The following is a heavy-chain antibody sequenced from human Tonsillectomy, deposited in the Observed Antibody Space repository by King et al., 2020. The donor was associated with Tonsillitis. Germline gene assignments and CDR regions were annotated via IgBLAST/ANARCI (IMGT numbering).Heavy chain of an antibody. Sequence: VQLVESGGGLVQPGGSLRLSCAASGFTFSSYSMNWVRQAPGKGLEWVSYISSSSSTIYYADSVKGRFTISRDNAKNSLYLQMNSLIAEDTAVYYCARGGSIAVAGGLDFDYWGQGTLVTVSS. CDR2: ISSSSSTI. V-gene: IGHV3-48*01. CDR1: GFTFSSYS. D-gene: IGHD6-19*01. CDR3: ARGGSIAVAGGLDFDY. J-gene: IGHJ4*02.